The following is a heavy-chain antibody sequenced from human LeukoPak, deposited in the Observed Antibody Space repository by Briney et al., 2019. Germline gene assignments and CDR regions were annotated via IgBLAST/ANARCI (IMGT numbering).Heavy chain of an antibody. J-gene: IGHJ4*02. CDR3: ARSRTAMEFDY. CDR1: GYTFTVYY. Sequence: ASVKVSFKASGYTFTVYYMHWGRQAPGQGRERMGWINPNSGGTNYAQKFQGRVTMTRDTSISTAYMDLRSLRSDDTAVYYCARSRTAMEFDYWGQGTLVTVSS. D-gene: IGHD5-18*01. V-gene: IGHV1-2*02. CDR2: INPNSGGT.